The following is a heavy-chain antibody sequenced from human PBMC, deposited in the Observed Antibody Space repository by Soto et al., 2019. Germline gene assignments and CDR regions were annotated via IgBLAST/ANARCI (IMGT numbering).Heavy chain of an antibody. D-gene: IGHD1-26*01. CDR1: GYISGHYG. V-gene: IGHV1-18*01. CDR2: ISAHRGHT. J-gene: IGHJ4*02. CDR3: ARDGDQWDQRFCDN. Sequence: QVQLVQSAPELTKPGASVKVSCRVSGYISGHYGISWVRLRPGQGLEWMGWISAHRGHTNYAHKSRGNVTMTTAPSTATVSLELTNLLSDDTAVYFCARDGDQWDQRFCDNWGQGTLVTVSS.